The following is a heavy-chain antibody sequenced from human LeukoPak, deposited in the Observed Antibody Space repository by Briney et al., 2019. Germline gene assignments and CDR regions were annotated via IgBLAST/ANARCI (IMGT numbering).Heavy chain of an antibody. CDR2: VFGSGGSA. Sequence: AGGSLRLSCAASGFTFNSYAMYWVRQAPGEGLEWVSGVFGSGGSAHYGDSVKGRFTISRDNSKNTVYLQMDSLRVEDTAVYYCGKTTTGYSSGRSPGWPVDYWGQGTLATVSS. J-gene: IGHJ4*02. V-gene: IGHV3-23*01. CDR3: GKTTTGYSSGRSPGWPVDY. D-gene: IGHD6-19*01. CDR1: GFTFNSYA.